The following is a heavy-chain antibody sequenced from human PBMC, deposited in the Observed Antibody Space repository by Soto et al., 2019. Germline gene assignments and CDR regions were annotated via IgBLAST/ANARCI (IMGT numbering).Heavy chain of an antibody. CDR3: ARLGAVAGFDY. D-gene: IGHD6-19*01. J-gene: IGHJ4*02. Sequence: QLQLQESGPGLVKPSETLSLTCTVSGGSISSSSYYWGWIRQPPGKGLEWIGSIYYSGSTYYNPSLNSRVTISVDTSKNQFSLKLSSVTAADTAVYYCARLGAVAGFDYWGQGTLVTVSS. CDR1: GGSISSSSYY. V-gene: IGHV4-39*01. CDR2: IYYSGST.